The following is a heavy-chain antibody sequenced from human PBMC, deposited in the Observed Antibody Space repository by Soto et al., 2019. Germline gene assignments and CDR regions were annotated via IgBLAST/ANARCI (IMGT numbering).Heavy chain of an antibody. D-gene: IGHD3-22*01. CDR2: VYKTGST. V-gene: IGHV4-31*03. J-gene: IGHJ4*02. CDR1: GGSISSGGYY. Sequence: QVQLQESGPGLVKPSQTLSLTCTVSGGSISSGGYYWSWIRQHPGKGLEWIGYVYKTGSTYENPSLKSRAAIAGDTSENQFPLKRSSETAADTAVYYCARARDYYDSRGVAIADIWGQGTLVTVSS. CDR3: ARARDYYDSRGVAIADI.